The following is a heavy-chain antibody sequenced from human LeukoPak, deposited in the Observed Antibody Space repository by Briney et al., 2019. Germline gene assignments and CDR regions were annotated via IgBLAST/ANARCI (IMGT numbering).Heavy chain of an antibody. CDR1: GFTFTSSA. V-gene: IGHV1-58*02. Sequence: SVKVSCKASGFTFTSSAMQWVQQARGQRLEWIGWIVVGSGNTNYAQKFQERVTITPDMSTSTTYMELSSLSSEDTAVYSCAADLRYSSSWSSYYYYGMDVWGQGTTATVSS. CDR3: AADLRYSSSWSSYYYYGMDV. D-gene: IGHD6-13*01. J-gene: IGHJ6*02. CDR2: IVVGSGNT.